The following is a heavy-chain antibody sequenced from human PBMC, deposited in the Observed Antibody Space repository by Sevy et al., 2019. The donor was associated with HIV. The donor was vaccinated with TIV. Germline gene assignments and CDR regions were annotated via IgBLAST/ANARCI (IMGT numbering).Heavy chain of an antibody. CDR3: ASSGYSYGYGVGDY. D-gene: IGHD5-18*01. J-gene: IGHJ4*02. CDR1: GGSISSYY. CDR2: IYYSGST. Sequence: SETLSLTCTVSGGSISSYYWSWIRQPPGKGLEWIGYIYYSGSTNYNPSLKSRVTISVDTSKNQFSPKLSSVTAADTAVYYCASSGYSYGYGVGDYWGQGTLVTVSS. V-gene: IGHV4-59*01.